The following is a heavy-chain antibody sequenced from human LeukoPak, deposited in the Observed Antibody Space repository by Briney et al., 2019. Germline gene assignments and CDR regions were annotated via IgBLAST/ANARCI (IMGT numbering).Heavy chain of an antibody. D-gene: IGHD1-26*01. CDR2: SYHGGST. CDR1: GDSMSSSRFS. V-gene: IGHV4-30-2*01. Sequence: SETLSLTCDVSGDSMSSSRFSWSWLRQPPGKGLEWIGYSYHGGSTHYNPSLKSRVTISVDTSKNQFPLKLSSVTAADTAVYYCARRTVGATVFDYWGQGALVTVSS. CDR3: ARRTVGATVFDY. J-gene: IGHJ4*02.